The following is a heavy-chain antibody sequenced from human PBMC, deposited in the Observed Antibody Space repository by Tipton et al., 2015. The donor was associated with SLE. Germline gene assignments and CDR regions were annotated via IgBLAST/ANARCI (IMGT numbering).Heavy chain of an antibody. Sequence: TLSLTCTVSGGSISSSSYYWGWIRQPPGKGLEWIGSIYYSGSTYYNPSLKSRVTISVDTSKQQFSLKLSSLSAADTAVYYCARHAGDYAYFDSWGQGTLVTVSS. J-gene: IGHJ4*02. CDR2: IYYSGST. CDR3: ARHAGDYAYFDS. D-gene: IGHD4-17*01. V-gene: IGHV4-39*01. CDR1: GGSISSSSYY.